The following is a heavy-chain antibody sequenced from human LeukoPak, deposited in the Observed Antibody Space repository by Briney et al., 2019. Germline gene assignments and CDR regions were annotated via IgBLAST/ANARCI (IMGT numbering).Heavy chain of an antibody. CDR2: IYYSGST. Sequence: SETLSLTCTVSGGSISSYYWSWIRQPPGKGLEWIGYIYYSGSTNYNPSLKSRVTISVDTSKNQFSLKLSSVTAADTAVYYCARGTGGIAAAGSYYFDYWGQGTLVTVSS. CDR3: ARGTGGIAAAGSYYFDY. J-gene: IGHJ4*02. D-gene: IGHD6-13*01. CDR1: GGSISSYY. V-gene: IGHV4-59*01.